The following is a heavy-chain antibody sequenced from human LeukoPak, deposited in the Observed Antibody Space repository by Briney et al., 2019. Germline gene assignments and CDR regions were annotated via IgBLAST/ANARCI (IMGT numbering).Heavy chain of an antibody. Sequence: SETLSLTCTVSGGSISSSSYYWGWIRQPPGKGLEWIGSIYYSGSTNYNPSLKSRVTISVDTSKNQFSLKLNSVSAADTAVYYCARGVVAAPQTVDYWGQGTLVTVSS. D-gene: IGHD2-15*01. CDR1: GGSISSSSYY. CDR3: ARGVVAAPQTVDY. J-gene: IGHJ4*02. V-gene: IGHV4-39*07. CDR2: IYYSGST.